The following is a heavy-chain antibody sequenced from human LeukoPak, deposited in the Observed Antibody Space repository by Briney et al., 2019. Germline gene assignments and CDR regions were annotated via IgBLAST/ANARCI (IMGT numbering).Heavy chain of an antibody. Sequence: GESLKISCKGFGYSFTSYWLGWVRQMPGKGLEWMGIIYPGDSDTRYSLSFQGQVTISADKSISTAYLQWSSLKASDTAMYYCARSPGAYSSSSFIIWGQGTMVTVSS. CDR1: GYSFTSYW. J-gene: IGHJ3*02. D-gene: IGHD6-6*01. CDR3: ARSPGAYSSSSFII. V-gene: IGHV5-51*01. CDR2: IYPGDSDT.